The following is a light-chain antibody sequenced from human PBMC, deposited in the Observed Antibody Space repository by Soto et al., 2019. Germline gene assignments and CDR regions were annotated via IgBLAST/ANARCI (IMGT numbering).Light chain of an antibody. CDR2: DVD. Sequence: QSVLTQPASLSGSPGQSITISCTGTSSAVGTYNSVSWYQRHPGKAPKLMIYDVDIRPSGVSNRFSGSKSGNTASLTISGLQAEDEADYYCSSYTRSSTVLFGGGTKLTVL. V-gene: IGLV2-14*01. J-gene: IGLJ2*01. CDR3: SSYTRSSTVL. CDR1: SSAVGTYNS.